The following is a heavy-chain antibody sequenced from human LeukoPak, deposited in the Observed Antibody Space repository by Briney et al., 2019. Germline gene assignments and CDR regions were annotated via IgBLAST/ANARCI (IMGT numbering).Heavy chain of an antibody. J-gene: IGHJ3*02. D-gene: IGHD3-9*01. Sequence: SETLSLTCTVSGGSISSYYWSWIRQPPGKGLEWIGYIYYSGSTSYNPSLKSRVTISVDTSKDQFSLKLSSVTAADTAVYYCARALPRSGYYDILTGYYFDAFDIWGQGTMVTVSS. V-gene: IGHV4-59*01. CDR2: IYYSGST. CDR1: GGSISSYY. CDR3: ARALPRSGYYDILTGYYFDAFDI.